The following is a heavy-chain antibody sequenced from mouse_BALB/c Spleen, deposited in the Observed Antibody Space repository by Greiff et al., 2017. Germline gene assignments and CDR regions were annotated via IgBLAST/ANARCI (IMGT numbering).Heavy chain of an antibody. V-gene: IGHV1-7*01. CDR2: INPSTGYT. Sequence: VKLMESGAELAKPGASVKMSCKASGYTFTSYWMHWVKQRPGQGLEWIGYINPSTGYTEYNQKFKDKATLTADKSSSTAYMQLSSLTSEDSAVYYCAKLGRGDYWGQGTTLTVSS. CDR1: GYTFTSYW. D-gene: IGHD4-1*01. CDR3: AKLGRGDY. J-gene: IGHJ2*01.